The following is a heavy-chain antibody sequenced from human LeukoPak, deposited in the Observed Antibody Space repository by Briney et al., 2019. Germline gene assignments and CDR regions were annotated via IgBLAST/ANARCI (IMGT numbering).Heavy chain of an antibody. CDR2: ISGSGGST. D-gene: IGHD6-6*01. Sequence: GGSLRLSCAASGSTFSSYAMSWVRQAPGKGLEWVSAISGSGGSTYYADSVKGRFTIPRDNSKNTLYLQMNSLRAEDTAVYYCAKGTLIAARPNWYFDLWGRGTLVTVSS. CDR3: AKGTLIAARPNWYFDL. J-gene: IGHJ2*01. V-gene: IGHV3-23*01. CDR1: GSTFSSYA.